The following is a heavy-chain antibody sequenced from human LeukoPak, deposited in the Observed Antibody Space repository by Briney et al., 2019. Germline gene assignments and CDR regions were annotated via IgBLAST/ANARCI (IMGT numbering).Heavy chain of an antibody. Sequence: PGGSLRLSCAASGFTFDDYGMSWVRQAPGKGLEWVSGINWNGGSSGYADSVKGRFTISRDNAKNSLYLQMSSLRAEDTAVYYCARAFYGDLDYWGQGTLVTVSS. CDR3: ARAFYGDLDY. D-gene: IGHD4-17*01. CDR1: GFTFDDYG. CDR2: INWNGGSS. J-gene: IGHJ4*02. V-gene: IGHV3-20*04.